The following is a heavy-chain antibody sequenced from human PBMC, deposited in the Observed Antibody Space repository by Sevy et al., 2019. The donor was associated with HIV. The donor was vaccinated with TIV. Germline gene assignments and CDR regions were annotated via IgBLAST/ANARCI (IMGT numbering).Heavy chain of an antibody. CDR2: ISSSGGTT. V-gene: IGHV3-23*01. D-gene: IGHD6-25*01. Sequence: GGSLRLSCAASGFTFSSYVMTWVRQAPGKGWDWVKTISSSGGTTYYADSVKGRFTFSRDNSKNTLDLQIIGLRAEDTDVYYCEGIATAGRDYWGQRPLVSVSS. CDR1: GFTFSSYV. J-gene: IGHJ4*02. CDR3: EGIATAGRDY.